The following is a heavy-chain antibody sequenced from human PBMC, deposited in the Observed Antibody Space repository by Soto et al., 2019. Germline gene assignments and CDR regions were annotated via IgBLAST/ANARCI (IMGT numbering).Heavy chain of an antibody. J-gene: IGHJ6*03. CDR3: AKPRRNDYSHYYPYYYYYMDV. D-gene: IGHD4-4*01. CDR2: ISYDGSNK. V-gene: IGHV3-30*18. CDR1: GLTFSSYG. Sequence: GGSLRLSGAASGLTFSSYGMHWVRQAPGKGLEWVAVISYDGSNKYYADSVKGRFTISRDNSKNTLYLQMNSLRAEDTAVYYCAKPRRNDYSHYYPYYYYYMDVWGKGTTVTVS.